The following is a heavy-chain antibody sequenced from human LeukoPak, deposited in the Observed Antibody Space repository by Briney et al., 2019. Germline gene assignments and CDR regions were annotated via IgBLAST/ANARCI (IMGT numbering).Heavy chain of an antibody. Sequence: SETLSLTCTVSGGSISSYYWSWIRQPPGKGLERIGYIYYSGSTNYNPSLKSRVTISVDTAKNQFSLKLGSVTAADTAVYYCARGGYSYGYDDDFDYWGQGTLVTVSS. V-gene: IGHV4-59*01. J-gene: IGHJ4*02. D-gene: IGHD5-18*01. CDR3: ARGGYSYGYDDDFDY. CDR1: GGSISSYY. CDR2: IYYSGST.